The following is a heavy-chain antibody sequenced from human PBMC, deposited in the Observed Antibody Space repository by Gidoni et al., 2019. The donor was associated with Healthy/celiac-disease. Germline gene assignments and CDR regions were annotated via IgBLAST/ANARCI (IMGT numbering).Heavy chain of an antibody. J-gene: IGHJ4*02. CDR2: ISWNSGSI. CDR3: AKDMIAAMGEGAFDY. Sequence: EVQLVESGGGLVQPGRSLRLSCAASGFTFDDYAMHWVRQAPGKGLEWVSGISWNSGSIGYADSVKGRFTISRDNAKNSLYLQMNSLRAEDTALYYCAKDMIAAMGEGAFDYWGQGTLVTVSS. D-gene: IGHD5-18*01. CDR1: GFTFDDYA. V-gene: IGHV3-9*01.